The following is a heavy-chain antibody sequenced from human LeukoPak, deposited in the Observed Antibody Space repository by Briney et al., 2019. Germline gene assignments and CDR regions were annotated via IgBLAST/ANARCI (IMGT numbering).Heavy chain of an antibody. CDR2: INGDGSTT. D-gene: IGHD3-22*01. CDR1: GFTFSRYW. V-gene: IGHV3-74*01. J-gene: IGHJ1*01. Sequence: GGSLRLSCAASGFTFSRYWMHWVRQAPGKGLLWVSRINGDGSTTSYADSVKGGFTISRDNAKNTLYLQMNSLRAEDTVVYYCATGNYYDSRGYYTFGHWGQGTLVTVSS. CDR3: ATGNYYDSRGYYTFGH.